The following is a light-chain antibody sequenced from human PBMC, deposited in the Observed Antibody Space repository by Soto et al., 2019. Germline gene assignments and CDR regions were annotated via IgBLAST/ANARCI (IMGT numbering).Light chain of an antibody. CDR1: QSVSSN. CDR3: QQYNNWPPCT. V-gene: IGKV3-15*01. J-gene: IGKJ1*01. Sequence: EIVMTQSPATLSVSPGERATLSCRASQSVSSNLAWYQQKPRQAPRLLIYGASTRATGIPSRFSGSESGTEFTLTISSQQSEDFAVYYCQQYNNWPPCTCGQGTKLEIK. CDR2: GAS.